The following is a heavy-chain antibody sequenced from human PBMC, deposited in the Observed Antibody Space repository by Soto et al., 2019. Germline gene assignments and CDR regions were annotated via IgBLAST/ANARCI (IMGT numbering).Heavy chain of an antibody. CDR2: INHSGST. Sequence: SETLSLTCTVSGGSISSYYWSWIRQPPGKGLEWIGEINHSGSTNYNPSLKSRVTISVDTSKNQFSLKLSSVTAADTAVYYCAIAAAPRYFDYWGQGTLVTVSS. V-gene: IGHV4-34*01. J-gene: IGHJ4*02. CDR1: GGSISSYY. CDR3: AIAAAPRYFDY. D-gene: IGHD6-13*01.